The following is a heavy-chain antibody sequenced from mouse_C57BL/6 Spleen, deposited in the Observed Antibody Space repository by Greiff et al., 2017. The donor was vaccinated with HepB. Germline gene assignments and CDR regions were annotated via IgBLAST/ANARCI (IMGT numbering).Heavy chain of an antibody. CDR3: ARPFYYYGSSPFAY. CDR1: GYTFTGYW. CDR2: ILPGSGST. V-gene: IGHV1-9*01. Sequence: VKLVESGAELMKPGASVKPSCKATGYTFTGYWIEWVKQRPGHGLEWIGEILPGSGSTNYNEKFKGKATFTADTSSNTAYMQLSSLTTEDSAIYYCARPFYYYGSSPFAYWGQGTLVTVSA. J-gene: IGHJ3*01. D-gene: IGHD1-1*01.